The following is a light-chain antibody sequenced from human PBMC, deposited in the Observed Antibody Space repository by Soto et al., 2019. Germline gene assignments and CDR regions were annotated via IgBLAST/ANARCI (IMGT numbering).Light chain of an antibody. V-gene: IGLV2-11*01. CDR3: SSYAGSYTWV. Sequence: QSALTQPRSVSGSPGQSVTISCTGTSSDVGDYDYVSWYQQHPGKAPKLMIYDVSKRPSGVPDRFSGSKSGNTASLTISGLQAVDEADYYCSSYAGSYTWVFGGGTKVTVL. CDR2: DVS. J-gene: IGLJ3*02. CDR1: SSDVGDYDY.